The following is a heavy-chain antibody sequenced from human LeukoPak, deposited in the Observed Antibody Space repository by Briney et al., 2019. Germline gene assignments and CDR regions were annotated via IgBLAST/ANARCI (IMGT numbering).Heavy chain of an antibody. CDR2: INPNSGGT. CDR1: GYTFTGYY. V-gene: IGHV1-2*02. CDR3: ARDRGVGYSSSPSGY. D-gene: IGHD6-13*01. J-gene: IGHJ4*02. Sequence: ASAKVSCKASGYTFTGYYMHWVRQAPGQGLEWMGWINPNSGGTNYAQKFQGRVTMTRDTSISTAYMELSRLRSDDTAVYYCARDRGVGYSSSPSGYWGQGTLVTVSS.